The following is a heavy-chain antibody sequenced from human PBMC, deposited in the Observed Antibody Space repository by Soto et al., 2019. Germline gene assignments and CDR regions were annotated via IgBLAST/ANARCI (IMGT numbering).Heavy chain of an antibody. CDR3: ARDDRFDTTTGSYYGMDF. D-gene: IGHD1-1*01. Sequence: ASVKVSCKTSGHTFTGYYLHWVRQAPGQGLEWMGWINPNSGGTNYAQKFQGRVSMTRDTSISTAYMELGRLTSDDTAVYYCARDDRFDTTTGSYYGMDFWGKGTTVTVSS. CDR2: INPNSGGT. V-gene: IGHV1-2*02. CDR1: GHTFTGYY. J-gene: IGHJ6*04.